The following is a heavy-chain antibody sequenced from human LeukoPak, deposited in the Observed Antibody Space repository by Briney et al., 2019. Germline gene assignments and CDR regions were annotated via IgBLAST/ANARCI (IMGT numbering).Heavy chain of an antibody. V-gene: IGHV1-2*02. J-gene: IGHJ4*02. Sequence: ASVKVSCKASGYTFTDYYIHWVRQAPGQGLEWMGWINPISGDRNYAQKFEGRVTMTRDTSIRTAYMEMSRLKSDDTALFFCARGGFLASPDYGDYFYRGGSELDYWGQGTLVTVSS. CDR1: GYTFTDYY. CDR3: ARGGFLASPDYGDYFYRGGSELDY. D-gene: IGHD4-17*01. CDR2: INPISGDR.